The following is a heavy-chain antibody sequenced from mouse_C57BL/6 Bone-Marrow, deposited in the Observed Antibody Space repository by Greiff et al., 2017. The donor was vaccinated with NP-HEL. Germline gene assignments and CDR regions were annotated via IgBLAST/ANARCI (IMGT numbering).Heavy chain of an antibody. CDR1: GFTFSSYA. V-gene: IGHV5-9-1*02. CDR2: ISSGGDYI. CDR3: TRDGDGDWFAY. Sequence: EVKLMESGEGLVKPGGSLKLSCAASGFTFSSYAMSWVRQTPEKRLEWVAYISSGGDYIYYADTVKGRFTISRDNARNTLYLQMSSLKSEDTAMYYCTRDGDGDWFAYWGQGTLVTVSA. J-gene: IGHJ3*01. D-gene: IGHD2-13*01.